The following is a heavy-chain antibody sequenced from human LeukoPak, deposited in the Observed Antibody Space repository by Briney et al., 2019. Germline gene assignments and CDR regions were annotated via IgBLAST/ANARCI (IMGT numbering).Heavy chain of an antibody. V-gene: IGHV3-11*01. CDR3: ARVQPHYYDSSGYPPDY. D-gene: IGHD3-22*01. CDR2: ISSSGSTI. J-gene: IGHJ4*02. Sequence: GGSLRLPCAASGFTFSDYYMSWIRQAPGKGLEWVSYISSSGSTIYYADSVKGRFTISRDNAKNSLYLQMNSLRAEDTAVYYCARVQPHYYDSSGYPPDYWGQGTLVTVSS. CDR1: GFTFSDYY.